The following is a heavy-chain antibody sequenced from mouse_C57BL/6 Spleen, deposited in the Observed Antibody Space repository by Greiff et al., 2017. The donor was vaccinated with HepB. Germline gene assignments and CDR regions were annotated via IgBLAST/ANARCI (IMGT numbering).Heavy chain of an antibody. Sequence: EVKLQESGGGLVKPGGSLKLSCAASGFTFSSYAMSWVRQTPEKRLEWVATISDGGSYTYYPDNVKGRFTISRDNAKNNLYLQMSHLKSEDTAMYYCARAREFITTFDYWGQGTTLTVSS. V-gene: IGHV5-4*03. CDR2: ISDGGSYT. CDR3: ARAREFITTFDY. CDR1: GFTFSSYA. J-gene: IGHJ2*01. D-gene: IGHD1-1*01.